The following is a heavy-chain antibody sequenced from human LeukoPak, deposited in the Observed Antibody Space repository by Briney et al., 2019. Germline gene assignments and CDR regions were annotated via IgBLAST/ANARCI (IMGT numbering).Heavy chain of an antibody. V-gene: IGHV3-23*01. D-gene: IGHD1-26*01. CDR3: AKRLVGATADY. CDR1: GFTFSSYA. Sequence: PGWSLRLSCAASGFTFSSYAMSCIRQAPGKGLEWVSAISGSGGSTYYADSVKGRFTISRDNSKNTLYLQMNSLRAEDTAVYYCAKRLVGATADYWGQGALVTVSS. CDR2: ISGSGGST. J-gene: IGHJ4*02.